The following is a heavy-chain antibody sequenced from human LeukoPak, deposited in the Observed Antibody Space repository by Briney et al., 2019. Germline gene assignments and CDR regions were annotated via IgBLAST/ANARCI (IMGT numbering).Heavy chain of an antibody. CDR2: LSSGGSHT. Sequence: GGSLRLSCAASGFTFSGYSMSWVRQAPGKGLEWVSTLSSGGSHTDYADSVKGRFTLSRDESRNTVYLQLNKLRVEDTAIYYCAKASWVSTADAVLWGQGTVVTVSS. D-gene: IGHD3-16*01. V-gene: IGHV3-23*01. CDR1: GFTFSGYS. J-gene: IGHJ4*02. CDR3: AKASWVSTADAVL.